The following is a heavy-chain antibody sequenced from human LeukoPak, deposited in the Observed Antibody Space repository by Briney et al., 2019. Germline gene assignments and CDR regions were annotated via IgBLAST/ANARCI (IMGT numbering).Heavy chain of an antibody. CDR3: AKDRSSIEPSDY. CDR1: GGTFSSYA. Sequence: ASVKVSCKASGGTFSSYAISWVRQAPGQGLEWMGGIIPIFGTANYAQKFQGRVTITADESTSTAYMELSSLRAEDTAVYYCAKDRSSIEPSDYWGQGTLVTVSS. D-gene: IGHD1-14*01. V-gene: IGHV1-69*13. CDR2: IIPIFGTA. J-gene: IGHJ4*02.